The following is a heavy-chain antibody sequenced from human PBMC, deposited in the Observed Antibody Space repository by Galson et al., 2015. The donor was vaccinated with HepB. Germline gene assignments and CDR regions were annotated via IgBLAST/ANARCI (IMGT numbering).Heavy chain of an antibody. D-gene: IGHD6-13*01. CDR3: ARPLVLLGRSTGVGSSWYRPSTPFDY. J-gene: IGHJ4*02. V-gene: IGHV3-21*01. CDR2: ISSSSSYI. Sequence: SLRLSCAASGFTFSSYSMNWVRQAPGKGLEWVSSISSSSSYIYYADSVKGRFTISRDNAKNSLYLQMNSLRAEDTAVYYCARPLVLLGRSTGVGSSWYRPSTPFDYWGQGTLVTVSS. CDR1: GFTFSSYS.